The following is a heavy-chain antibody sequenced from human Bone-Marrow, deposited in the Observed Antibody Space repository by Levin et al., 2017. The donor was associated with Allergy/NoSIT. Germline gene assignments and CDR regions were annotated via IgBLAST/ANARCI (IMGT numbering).Heavy chain of an antibody. J-gene: IGHJ4*02. CDR1: GFTFSDYH. CDR2: ISRSGDDT. Sequence: PGGSLRLSCAASGFTFSDYHMSWVRQAPGKGLEWVSDISRSGDDTFYADYVRGRFTISRDNAKNSLYLQMNSLRVEDTAVYYCARDGIGGYSGPSAPSDYWGQGTLVTVSS. CDR3: ARDGIGGYSGPSAPSDY. V-gene: IGHV3-11*01. D-gene: IGHD6-6*01.